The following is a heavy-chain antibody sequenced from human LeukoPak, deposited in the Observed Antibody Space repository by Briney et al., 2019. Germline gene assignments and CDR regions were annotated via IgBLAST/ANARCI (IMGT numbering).Heavy chain of an antibody. J-gene: IGHJ5*02. CDR3: ARYFATYYYDSSGLNWFDP. CDR2: INPNSGGT. D-gene: IGHD3-22*01. V-gene: IGHV1-2*02. CDR1: GYTFTCYY. Sequence: ASVKVSCKASGYTFTCYYMHWVRQAPGQGLEWMGWINPNSGGTNYARKFQGRVTMTRDTSISTAYMELSRLRSDDTAVYYCARYFATYYYDSSGLNWFDPWGQGTLVTVSS.